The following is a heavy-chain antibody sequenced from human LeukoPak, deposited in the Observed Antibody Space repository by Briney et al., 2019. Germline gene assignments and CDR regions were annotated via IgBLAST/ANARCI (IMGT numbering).Heavy chain of an antibody. CDR1: GYTLTALS. CDR3: ARRDSSGWYGTVDY. CDR2: FDPEDGET. V-gene: IGHV1-24*01. Sequence: ASVKVSCKVSGYTLTALSMHWVRQAPGKGLEWMGGFDPEDGETIYAQKFQGRVTMTEDTSTDTAYMELSSLRSEDTAVYYCARRDSSGWYGTVDYWGQGTLVTVSS. J-gene: IGHJ4*02. D-gene: IGHD6-19*01.